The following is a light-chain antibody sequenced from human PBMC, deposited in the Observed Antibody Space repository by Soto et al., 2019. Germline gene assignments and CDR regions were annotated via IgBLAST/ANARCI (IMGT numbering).Light chain of an antibody. CDR1: SSNIGGNI. V-gene: IGLV1-44*01. CDR3: AAWDDSLNGVV. Sequence: QSVLTQPTSASGTPGQRVTISCSGSSSNIGGNIVNWYQQLPGTAPKLLIFGNDQRPSWVPDRFSGSKSGTSASLAISGLQSEDEANYYCAAWDDSLNGVVFGGGTKVTVL. CDR2: GND. J-gene: IGLJ2*01.